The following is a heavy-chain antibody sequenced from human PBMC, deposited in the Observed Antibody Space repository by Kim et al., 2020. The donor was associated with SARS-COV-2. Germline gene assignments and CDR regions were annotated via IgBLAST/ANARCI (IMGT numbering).Heavy chain of an antibody. CDR3: ARGFSYYYDSSGYFGRYAFDI. Sequence: SVKVSCKASGGTFSSYAISWVRQAPGQGLEWMGGIIPIFGTANYAQKFQGRVTITADESTSTAYMELSSLRSEDTAVYYCARGFSYYYDSSGYFGRYAFDIWGQGTMVTVSS. J-gene: IGHJ3*02. V-gene: IGHV1-69*13. CDR2: IIPIFGTA. CDR1: GGTFSSYA. D-gene: IGHD3-22*01.